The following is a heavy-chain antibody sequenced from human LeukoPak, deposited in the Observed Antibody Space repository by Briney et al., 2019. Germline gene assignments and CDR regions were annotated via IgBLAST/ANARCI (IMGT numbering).Heavy chain of an antibody. CDR3: AKDSITMVRGVSTTNLDY. D-gene: IGHD3-10*01. J-gene: IGHJ4*02. CDR2: ISYDGSNK. V-gene: IGHV3-30*18. CDR1: GFTFSSYG. Sequence: GGSLRLSCAASGFTFSSYGMHWVRQAPGKGLEWVAVISYDGSNKYYADSVKGRFTTSRDNSKNTLYLQMNSLRAEDTAVYYCAKDSITMVRGVSTTNLDYWGQGTLVTVSS.